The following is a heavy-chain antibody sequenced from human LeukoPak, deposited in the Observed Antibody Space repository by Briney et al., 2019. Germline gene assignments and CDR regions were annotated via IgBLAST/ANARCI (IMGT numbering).Heavy chain of an antibody. J-gene: IGHJ4*02. V-gene: IGHV3-7*01. CDR1: GFTLSTSW. CDR2: INQDASEK. CDR3: AGSTTLFTLGAY. Sequence: GGCLRLSCTASGFTLSTSWMSWVRQAPGKGLEWVANINQDASEKLYVDSVKGRFTISRDNAKNSLYLQMNSLTAEDTAVYYCAGSTTLFTLGAYWGQGTLVTVSS. D-gene: IGHD1-1*01.